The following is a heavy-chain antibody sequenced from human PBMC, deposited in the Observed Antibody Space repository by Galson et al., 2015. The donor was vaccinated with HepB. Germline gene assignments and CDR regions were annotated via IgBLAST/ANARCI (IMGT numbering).Heavy chain of an antibody. D-gene: IGHD2-21*02. V-gene: IGHV3-23*01. CDR3: AKDKYGDSVPHYYYGRDV. CDR2: ISTSGYST. J-gene: IGHJ6*02. Sequence: SLRLSCAASGSTFSSYGMHWVRQAPGKGLEWVSGISTSGYSTYYADSVKGRFTISRDKSRITVYLQMNSLAAEDTAVYYCAKDKYGDSVPHYYYGRDVWGQGTTVTVSS. CDR1: GSTFSSYG.